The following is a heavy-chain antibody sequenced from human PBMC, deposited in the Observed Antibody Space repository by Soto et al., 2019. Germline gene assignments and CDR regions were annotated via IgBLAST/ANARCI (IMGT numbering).Heavy chain of an antibody. CDR1: GGSISSYY. D-gene: IGHD2-15*01. CDR3: AREAVVADPQWFDP. Sequence: SETLSLTCTVSGGSISSYYWSWIRQPPGKGLEWIGYIYYSGSTNYNPSLKSRVTISVDTSKNQFSLKLSSVTAADTAVYYCAREAVVADPQWFDPWGQGTLVTVPS. V-gene: IGHV4-59*01. J-gene: IGHJ5*02. CDR2: IYYSGST.